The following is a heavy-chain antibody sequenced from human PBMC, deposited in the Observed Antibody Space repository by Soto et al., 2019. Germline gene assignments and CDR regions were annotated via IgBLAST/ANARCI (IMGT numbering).Heavy chain of an antibody. CDR1: GGSFSGYY. J-gene: IGHJ6*02. CDR3: ARQAVAGIYYYGMDV. D-gene: IGHD6-19*01. CDR2: INHSGST. Sequence: SETLSLTCAVYGGSFSGYYWSWIRQPPGKGLEWIGEINHSGSTNYNPSLKSRVTISVDTSKNQFSLKLSSVTAADTAVYYCARQAVAGIYYYGMDVWGQGTTVTVSS. V-gene: IGHV4-34*01.